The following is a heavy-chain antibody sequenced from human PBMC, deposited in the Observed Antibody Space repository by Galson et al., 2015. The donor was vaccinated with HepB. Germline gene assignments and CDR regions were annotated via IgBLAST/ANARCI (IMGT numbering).Heavy chain of an antibody. J-gene: IGHJ6*02. D-gene: IGHD1-26*01. Sequence: SLRLSCAASGFTFDDYAMHWVRQAPGKGLEWVSGISWNSGSIGYADSVKGRFTISRDNAKNSLYLQMNSLRAEDTALYYCAKALGVGAIGHGMDVWGQGTTVTVSS. CDR1: GFTFDDYA. CDR2: ISWNSGSI. CDR3: AKALGVGAIGHGMDV. V-gene: IGHV3-9*01.